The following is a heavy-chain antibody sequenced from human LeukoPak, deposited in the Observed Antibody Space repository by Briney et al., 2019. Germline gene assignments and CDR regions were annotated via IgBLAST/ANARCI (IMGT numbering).Heavy chain of an antibody. D-gene: IGHD3-22*01. CDR2: ISYDGSNK. CDR3: ARGAEDYYDSSGCFDY. Sequence: PGGSLRLSCAASGFTFSSYAMHWVRQAPGKGLEWVAFISYDGSNKYYADSVKGRFTISRDNSKYTLYLQMNSLRTEDTAVYYCARGAEDYYDSSGCFDYWGQGTLGTVSS. J-gene: IGHJ4*02. V-gene: IGHV3-30*04. CDR1: GFTFSSYA.